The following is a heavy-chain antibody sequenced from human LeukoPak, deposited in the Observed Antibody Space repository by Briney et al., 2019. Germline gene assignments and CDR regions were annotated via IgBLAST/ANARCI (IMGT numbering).Heavy chain of an antibody. J-gene: IGHJ3*02. CDR3: ARVGGGGSHPGAFDI. CDR2: IYYSGST. V-gene: IGHV4-59*01. CDR1: GGSISIYY. D-gene: IGHD1-26*01. Sequence: SETLSLTCTVSGGSISIYYWSWIRQPPGKGLEWIGYIYYSGSTNYNPSLKSRVTISVDTSKNQFSLKLSSVTAADTAVYYCARVGGGGSHPGAFDIWGQGTMVTVSS.